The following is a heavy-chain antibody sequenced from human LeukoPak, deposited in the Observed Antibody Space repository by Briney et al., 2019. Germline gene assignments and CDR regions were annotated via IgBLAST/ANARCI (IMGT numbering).Heavy chain of an antibody. J-gene: IGHJ4*02. CDR1: GFTFSSYA. CDR3: ARGPKGKYYFDY. V-gene: IGHV3-30*14. CDR2: ISYDGSNK. Sequence: EGSLRLSCAASGFTFSSYAMHWVRQAPGKGLEWVAVISYDGSNKYYADSVKGRFTISRDNSKNTLYLQMNSLRAEDTAVYYCARGPKGKYYFDYWGQGTLVTVSS.